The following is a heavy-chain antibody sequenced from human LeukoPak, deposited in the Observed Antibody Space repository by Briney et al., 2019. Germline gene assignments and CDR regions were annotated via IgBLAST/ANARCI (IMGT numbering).Heavy chain of an antibody. Sequence: GGSLTLSCAASGFTVSSNYMGWVRQDPGEGLGWDLVIYRGGSTYYADSVKGRLTISRDNSKNTLYLQMNSLRAEDTAVYYCAITRYSGSYYGYWGQGTLVTVSS. CDR1: GFTVSSNY. J-gene: IGHJ4*02. CDR2: IYRGGST. CDR3: AITRYSGSYYGY. D-gene: IGHD1-26*01. V-gene: IGHV3-66*01.